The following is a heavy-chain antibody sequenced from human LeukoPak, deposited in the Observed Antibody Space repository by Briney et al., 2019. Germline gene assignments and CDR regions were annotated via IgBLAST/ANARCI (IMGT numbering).Heavy chain of an antibody. CDR2: IYPSGNT. Sequence: SETLSLTCTVSGGSISSSSYYWGWIRQPPGKGLEWIGRIYPSGNTNYNPSLKSRLTISLDTSKNQFSLNLRSVTAADTAMYYCARDGVVTMELDSWGQGTLVTVSS. D-gene: IGHD3-3*01. CDR3: ARDGVVTMELDS. V-gene: IGHV4-39*07. CDR1: GGSISSSSYY. J-gene: IGHJ4*02.